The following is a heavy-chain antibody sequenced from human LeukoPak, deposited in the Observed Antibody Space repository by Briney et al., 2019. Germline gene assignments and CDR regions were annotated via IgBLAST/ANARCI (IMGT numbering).Heavy chain of an antibody. CDR2: IYSGGST. CDR1: GFTVSSNY. Sequence: GGSLRLSCAASGFTVSSNYMSWVRQAPGKGLEWVSVIYSGGSTYYADSVKGRFTISRDNSKNTLYLQMNSLRAEDTAVYYCARDSFYGSGSYGLSPFDYWGQGTLVTVSS. V-gene: IGHV3-66*01. D-gene: IGHD3-10*01. CDR3: ARDSFYGSGSYGLSPFDY. J-gene: IGHJ4*02.